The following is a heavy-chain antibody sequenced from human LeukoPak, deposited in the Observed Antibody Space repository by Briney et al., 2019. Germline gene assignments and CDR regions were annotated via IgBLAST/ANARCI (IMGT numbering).Heavy chain of an antibody. V-gene: IGHV4-34*01. CDR1: GGSFSGYY. CDR3: ARGKVATIRKNWFDP. CDR2: INHSGST. D-gene: IGHD5-12*01. Sequence: SETLSLTCAVYGGSFSGYYWSWIRQPPGKGLEWIGEINHSGSTNYNPSLKSRVTISVDTSKHQFSLKLSSVTAADTAVYYCARGKVATIRKNWFDPWGQGTLVTVSS. J-gene: IGHJ5*02.